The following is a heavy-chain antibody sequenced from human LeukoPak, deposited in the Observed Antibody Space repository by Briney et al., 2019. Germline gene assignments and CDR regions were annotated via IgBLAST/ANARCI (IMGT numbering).Heavy chain of an antibody. CDR1: GGSISSYH. CDR2: IYYSGST. Sequence: PSETLSLTCTVSGGSISSYHWSWIRQPPGKGLEWIGYIYYSGSTNYNPSLKSRVTISVDTSKNQFSLKLSSVTAADTAVYYCARHFDDAFDIWGQGTMVTVSS. V-gene: IGHV4-59*08. CDR3: ARHFDDAFDI. J-gene: IGHJ3*02.